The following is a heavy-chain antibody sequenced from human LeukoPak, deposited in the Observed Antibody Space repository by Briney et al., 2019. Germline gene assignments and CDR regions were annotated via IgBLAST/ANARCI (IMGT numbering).Heavy chain of an antibody. CDR2: MNPKSGDT. J-gene: IGHJ5*02. V-gene: IGHV1-8*01. Sequence: ASVKVSRKASGYPFTSYDINWVRQAAGQGLEWMGWMNPKSGDTGYAQIFQGRVTMTRDTSINTAYLELSSLRADDTAVYYCARVMSPRLEAISCDSKSCPNYFGPWGQGTLVTVSP. CDR3: ARVMSPRLEAISCDSKSCPNYFGP. D-gene: IGHD2/OR15-2a*01. CDR1: GYPFTSYD.